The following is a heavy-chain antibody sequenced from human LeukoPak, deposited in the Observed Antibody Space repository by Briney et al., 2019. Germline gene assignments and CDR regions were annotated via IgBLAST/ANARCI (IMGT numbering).Heavy chain of an antibody. D-gene: IGHD1-26*01. V-gene: IGHV3-49*03. CDR2: IRSKAYGGTT. Sequence: GGSLRLPCTASGFTFGDYAMSWFRQAPGKGLEWVGFIRSKAYGGTTEYAASVKGRFTISRDDSKSIAYLQMNSLKTEDTAVCYCTRFDRWELPFDYWGQGTLVTVSS. J-gene: IGHJ4*02. CDR3: TRFDRWELPFDY. CDR1: GFTFGDYA.